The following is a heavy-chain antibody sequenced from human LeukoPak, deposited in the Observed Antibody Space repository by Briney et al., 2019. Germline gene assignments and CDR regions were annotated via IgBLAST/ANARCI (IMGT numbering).Heavy chain of an antibody. J-gene: IGHJ4*02. Sequence: PSETLSLTCAVYGGSFGGYYWSWIRQPPGKGLEWIGEINHSGSTNYNPSLKSRVTISVDTSKNQFSLKLSSVTAADTAVYYCARGGYYDSSGYYCWGQGTLVTVSS. D-gene: IGHD3-22*01. V-gene: IGHV4-34*01. CDR3: ARGGYYDSSGYYC. CDR1: GGSFGGYY. CDR2: INHSGST.